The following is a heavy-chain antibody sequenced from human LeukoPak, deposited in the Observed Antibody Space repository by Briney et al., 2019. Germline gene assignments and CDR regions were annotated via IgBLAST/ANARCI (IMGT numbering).Heavy chain of an antibody. CDR1: GFTYSSYE. D-gene: IGHD3-10*01. CDR3: ARAISYGSGPGRYYYGMDV. J-gene: IGHJ6*02. Sequence: GGSLRLSCAASGFTYSSYEMNWVRQAPGKGLEWVSYISSSGSTIYYADSVKGRFTISRDNAKNSLYLQMNSLRAEDTAVYYSARAISYGSGPGRYYYGMDVWGQGTTVTVSS. V-gene: IGHV3-48*03. CDR2: ISSSGSTI.